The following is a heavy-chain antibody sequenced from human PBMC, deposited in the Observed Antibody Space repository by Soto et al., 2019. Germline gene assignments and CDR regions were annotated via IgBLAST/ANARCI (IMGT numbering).Heavy chain of an antibody. J-gene: IGHJ6*02. Sequence: QVQLVESGGGVVQPGRSLRLSCAASGFTFSSYGMHWVRQAPGKGLEWVAVIWYDGSNKYYADSVKGRFTIHRENSKNTLYLTMNSLRAEKTAVYYCARKRHCSGGTCYQYCYYGIDVWGQGTTVPVSS. CDR2: IWYDGSNK. CDR3: ARKRHCSGGTCYQYCYYGIDV. D-gene: IGHD2-15*01. CDR1: GFTFSSYG. V-gene: IGHV3-33*01.